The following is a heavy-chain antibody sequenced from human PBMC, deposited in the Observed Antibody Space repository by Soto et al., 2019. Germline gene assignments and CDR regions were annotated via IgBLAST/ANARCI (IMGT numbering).Heavy chain of an antibody. Sequence: XETMSLPCTVSCGSTSSSRYYWGWIRQPPGKGLEWSVSIYYSGITYYNPSLKSRVTISVDTSKNQFSLKLSSVTAADTAVYYCVRDVTVGIVGYNWIEPLGQGTLVTVYS. CDR2: IYYSGIT. CDR1: CGSTSSSRYY. CDR3: VRDVTVGIVGYNWIEP. V-gene: IGHV4-39*02. D-gene: IGHD1-26*01. J-gene: IGHJ5*02.